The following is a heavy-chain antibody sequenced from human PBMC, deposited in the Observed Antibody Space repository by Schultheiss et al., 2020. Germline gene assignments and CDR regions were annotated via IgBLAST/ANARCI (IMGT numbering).Heavy chain of an antibody. J-gene: IGHJ4*02. CDR3: AKGGRDSDY. D-gene: IGHD1-26*01. Sequence: GESLKISCAASGFTFSTNAMSWVRQAPGKGLEWVSAISGGGGITYYADSVKGRFAISRDNSKNTLYLQMNSLRAEDTAVYYCAKGGRDSDYWGQGTLVTVSS. V-gene: IGHV3-23*01. CDR2: ISGGGGIT. CDR1: GFTFSTNA.